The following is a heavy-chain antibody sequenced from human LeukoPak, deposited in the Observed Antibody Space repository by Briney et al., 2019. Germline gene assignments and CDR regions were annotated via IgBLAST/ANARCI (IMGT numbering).Heavy chain of an antibody. D-gene: IGHD3-3*01. J-gene: IGHJ6*02. CDR3: ARVRGFDFWSGYYSDHKDYYYYGMDV. CDR2: INPNSGGT. V-gene: IGHV1-2*02. Sequence: ASVKVSCKASGYTFTGYYMHWVRQAPGQGLEWMGWINPNSGGTNYAQKFQGRVTMTRDTSISTAYMELSRLRSDDTAVYYCARVRGFDFWSGYYSDHKDYYYYGMDVWGQGTTVTVSS. CDR1: GYTFTGYY.